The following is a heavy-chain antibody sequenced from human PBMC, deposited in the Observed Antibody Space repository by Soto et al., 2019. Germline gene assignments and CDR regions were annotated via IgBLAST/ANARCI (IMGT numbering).Heavy chain of an antibody. Sequence: VASVKVSCKASGYTFTGYYMHWVRQAPGQGLEWMGWINPNSGGTNYAQKFQGRVTMTRDTSISTAYMELSRLRSDDTAVYYCARVAAAGTPRYYYGMDVWGQGTTVTVSS. D-gene: IGHD6-13*01. V-gene: IGHV1-2*02. CDR2: INPNSGGT. CDR1: GYTFTGYY. CDR3: ARVAAAGTPRYYYGMDV. J-gene: IGHJ6*02.